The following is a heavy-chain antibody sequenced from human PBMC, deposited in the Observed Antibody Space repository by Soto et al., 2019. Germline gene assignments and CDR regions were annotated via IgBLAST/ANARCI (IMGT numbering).Heavy chain of an antibody. J-gene: IGHJ3*02. CDR3: ARPSGDTPMGDAFDI. D-gene: IGHD5-18*01. CDR1: GGSFSGYY. CDR2: INHSGST. V-gene: IGHV4-34*01. Sequence: SETLSLTCAVYGGSFSGYYWSWIRQPPGKGLEWIGKINHSGSTNYNPSLKSRVTISVDTSKIQFSLSLSSVTAADTAMYYCARPSGDTPMGDAFDIWGQGTMVTVSS.